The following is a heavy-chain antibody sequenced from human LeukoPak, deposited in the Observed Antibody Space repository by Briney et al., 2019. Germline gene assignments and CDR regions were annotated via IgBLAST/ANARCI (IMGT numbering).Heavy chain of an antibody. CDR3: AKDVNYDSSGYYPEY. J-gene: IGHJ1*01. Sequence: GGSLRLSCAASGFTFSRYGMHWVRQAPGKGLEWVVFIRYDGSNKYYADSVKGRFTISRDNSKNTLYLQMNSLRAEDTAVYYCAKDVNYDSSGYYPEYWGQGTLVTVSS. CDR1: GFTFSRYG. CDR2: IRYDGSNK. D-gene: IGHD3-22*01. V-gene: IGHV3-30*02.